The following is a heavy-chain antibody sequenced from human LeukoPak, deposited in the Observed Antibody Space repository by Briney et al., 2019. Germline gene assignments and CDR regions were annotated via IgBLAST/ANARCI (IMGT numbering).Heavy chain of an antibody. J-gene: IGHJ4*02. CDR3: AKTSRANSGYDSPFHY. V-gene: IGHV3-23*01. CDR2: ISGSGTNT. Sequence: GGSLRLSCAASGFTFGTYAMSWVRQAPGKGLEWVSSISGSGTNTYYADSVRGRFTISRDNSKRTLSLQMNSLRGEDTALYYCAKTSRANSGYDSPFHYWGQGTLVTVSS. D-gene: IGHD5-12*01. CDR1: GFTFGTYA.